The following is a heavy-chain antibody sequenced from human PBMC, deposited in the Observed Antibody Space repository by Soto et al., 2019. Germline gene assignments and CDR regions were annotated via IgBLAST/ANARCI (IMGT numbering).Heavy chain of an antibody. CDR1: GFTFSSYA. Sequence: EVQLLESGGGLVQPGGSLRLSCAASGFTFSSYAMSWVRQAPGKGLEWVSAISGSGGSTYYADSVKGRFTISRDNSKNTLYLQMNSLRAEDTAVYYCAKDRIYDFWSGYYISGSRYNWFDPWGQGTLVTVSS. CDR3: AKDRIYDFWSGYYISGSRYNWFDP. J-gene: IGHJ5*02. CDR2: ISGSGGST. V-gene: IGHV3-23*01. D-gene: IGHD3-3*01.